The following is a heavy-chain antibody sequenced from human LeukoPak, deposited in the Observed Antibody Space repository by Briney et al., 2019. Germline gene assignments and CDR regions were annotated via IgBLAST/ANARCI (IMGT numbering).Heavy chain of an antibody. D-gene: IGHD3-22*01. CDR3: ARAPSEIGGYYPEYFRH. Sequence: GGSLRLSCAASGFTVSSYWMHWVRQAPGKGLVWVSRIKSDGSTNYADSVKGRFTISRDNAKNTVSLQMNSLRAGDTGVYYCARAPSEIGGYYPEYFRHWGQGTLVTVSS. J-gene: IGHJ1*01. CDR1: GFTVSSYW. CDR2: IKSDGST. V-gene: IGHV3-74*01.